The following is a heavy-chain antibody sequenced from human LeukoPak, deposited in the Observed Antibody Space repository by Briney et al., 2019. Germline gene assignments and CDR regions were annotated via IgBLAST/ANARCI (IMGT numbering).Heavy chain of an antibody. Sequence: SETLSLTCTVSGGSISSYYWSWIRQPPGKGLEWIGYIYYSGSTNYNPSLKSRVTISVDTSKNQFSLKLSSVTAADTAVYYCARVIIIAARWYYFDYWGQGTLVTVSS. CDR2: IYYSGST. CDR3: ARVIIIAARWYYFDY. D-gene: IGHD6-6*01. V-gene: IGHV4-59*01. CDR1: GGSISSYY. J-gene: IGHJ4*02.